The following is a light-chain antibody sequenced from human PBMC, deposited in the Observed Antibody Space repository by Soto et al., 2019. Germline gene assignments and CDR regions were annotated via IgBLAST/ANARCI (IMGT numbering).Light chain of an antibody. CDR3: QQRVT. J-gene: IGKJ3*01. CDR1: QSVSNY. CDR2: GIS. Sequence: EIVLTQSPGTLSLSPGETATLSCRASQSVSNYLAWFQQKPGQPPRLLIYGISKRATGIPARFSGSGSGTDFTLTISRLEPEDFAVYYCQQRVTFGPGTKVDIK. V-gene: IGKV3-11*01.